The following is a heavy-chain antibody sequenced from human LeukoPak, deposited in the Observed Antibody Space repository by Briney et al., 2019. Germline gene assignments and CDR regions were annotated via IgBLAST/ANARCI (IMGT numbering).Heavy chain of an antibody. D-gene: IGHD6-6*01. J-gene: IGHJ4*02. CDR2: IYYSGST. Sequence: SETLSLTCTVSGGSISSYYWNWIRQPPGKGLEWIGHIYYSGSTNYNPSLKSRVTISVDTSKKQFSLKLSSVTAADTAVYYCARGEAARLVFDYWGQGTLVTVSS. CDR3: ARGEAARLVFDY. CDR1: GGSISSYY. V-gene: IGHV4-59*01.